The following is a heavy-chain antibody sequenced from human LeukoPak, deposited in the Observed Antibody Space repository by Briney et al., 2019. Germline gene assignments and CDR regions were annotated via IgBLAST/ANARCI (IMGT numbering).Heavy chain of an antibody. J-gene: IGHJ4*02. D-gene: IGHD4-17*01. V-gene: IGHV1-18*01. Sequence: ALVKVSCKSSGYTFTSFGISWVRQAPGQGLEWMAWISGYNGKTNYAQKFQGRVTLTTDTPTNTAYMELTRLRPDDTAVYYCVRDPATVTIGSCFDSWGQGTLVTVSS. CDR2: ISGYNGKT. CDR1: GYTFTSFG. CDR3: VRDPATVTIGSCFDS.